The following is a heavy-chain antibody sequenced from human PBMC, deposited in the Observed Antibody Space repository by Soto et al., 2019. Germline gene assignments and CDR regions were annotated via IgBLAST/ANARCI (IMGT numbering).Heavy chain of an antibody. CDR3: ARHSRLAAAGSDWFDP. CDR2: IYYSGST. CDR1: GGSISSYY. Sequence: SETLSLTCTVSGGSISSYYWSWIRQPPGKGLEWIGYIYYSGSTNYNPSLKSRVTISVDTSKNQFSLKLSSVTAADTAVYYCARHSRLAAAGSDWFDPWGQGTLVTVSS. V-gene: IGHV4-59*08. D-gene: IGHD6-13*01. J-gene: IGHJ5*02.